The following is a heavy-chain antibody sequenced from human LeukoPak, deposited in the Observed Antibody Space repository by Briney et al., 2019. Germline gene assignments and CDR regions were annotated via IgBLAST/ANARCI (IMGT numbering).Heavy chain of an antibody. V-gene: IGHV3-48*04. J-gene: IGHJ4*02. CDR3: ARGSLDYYDSSGCDY. CDR1: GFTLSRYT. CDR2: ISSSGSTI. D-gene: IGHD3-22*01. Sequence: GGSLRLSCAASGFTLSRYTMNWVRQAPGKGLEWVSYISSSGSTIYYADSVKGRFTISRDNAKNSLYLQMNSLRAEDTAVYYCARGSLDYYDSSGCDYWGQGTLVTVSS.